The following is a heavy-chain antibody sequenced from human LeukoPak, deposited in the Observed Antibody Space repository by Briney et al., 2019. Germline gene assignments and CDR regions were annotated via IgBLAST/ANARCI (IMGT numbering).Heavy chain of an antibody. CDR3: ARTWELDPYYYGMDV. V-gene: IGHV1-18*01. CDR2: ISAYNGNT. J-gene: IGHJ6*02. Sequence: ASVKVSCKASGYTFTSYGISWVRQAPGQGLEWVGWISAYNGNTNYAQKLQGRVTMTTDTSTSTAYMELRSLRSDDTAVYYCARTWELDPYYYGMDVWGQGTTVTVSS. D-gene: IGHD1-26*01. CDR1: GYTFTSYG.